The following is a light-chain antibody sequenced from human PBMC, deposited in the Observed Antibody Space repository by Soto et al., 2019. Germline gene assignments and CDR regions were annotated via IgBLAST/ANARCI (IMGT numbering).Light chain of an antibody. V-gene: IGLV1-47*01. CDR1: SSNIGSNY. CDR3: ATRDDSLNGRA. CDR2: RNN. J-gene: IGLJ2*01. Sequence: QSVLTQPPSASGTPGQRVTISCSGSSSNIGSNYVYWYQQLPGTGPKLLIYRNNQRPSGVPDRFSASKSATSASLAISGLQSEDEADYYCATRDDSLNGRAFGGGTKLTVL.